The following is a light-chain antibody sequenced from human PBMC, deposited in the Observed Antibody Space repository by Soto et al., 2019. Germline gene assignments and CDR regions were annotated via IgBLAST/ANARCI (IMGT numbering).Light chain of an antibody. CDR1: QSISSW. J-gene: IGKJ2*01. Sequence: DIQMTQSPSTLSASVGDRVTITCRASQSISSWLAWYQQKPGKAPKLLIYDASSLESGVPSRFSGSGSGTEFTLTISSLQPDDLATYYCQQYNSYPYTFGQGNKLDIK. CDR3: QQYNSYPYT. CDR2: DAS. V-gene: IGKV1-5*01.